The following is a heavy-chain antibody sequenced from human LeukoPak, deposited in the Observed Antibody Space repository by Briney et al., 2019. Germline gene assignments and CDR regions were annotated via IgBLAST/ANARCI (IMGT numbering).Heavy chain of an antibody. J-gene: IGHJ4*02. CDR2: FDPEDGET. D-gene: IGHD3-22*01. V-gene: IGHV1-24*01. CDR1: GYALTELS. CDR3: ATWDSSGYYYFDY. Sequence: GASVKVSCKVSGYALTELSMHWVRQAPGKGLEWMGGFDPEDGETIYAQKFQGRVTMTEDTSTDTAYMELSSLRSEDTAVYYCATWDSSGYYYFDYWGQGTLVTVSS.